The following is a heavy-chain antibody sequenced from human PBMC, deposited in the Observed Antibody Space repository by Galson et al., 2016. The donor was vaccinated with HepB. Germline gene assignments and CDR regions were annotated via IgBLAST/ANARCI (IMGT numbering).Heavy chain of an antibody. Sequence: SLRLSCAASGFTFSSYAMHWVRQAPGKGLEWVAVISFDGSNNFYADSVKGRFTISRDNSKNTQYLQMNSLRAEDTAVYYCARDDDYVWGTYRYTRTVPQYYSDYWGQGTLVTVSS. CDR3: ARDDDYVWGTYRYTRTVPQYYSDY. J-gene: IGHJ4*02. D-gene: IGHD3-16*02. V-gene: IGHV3-30-3*01. CDR2: ISFDGSNN. CDR1: GFTFSSYA.